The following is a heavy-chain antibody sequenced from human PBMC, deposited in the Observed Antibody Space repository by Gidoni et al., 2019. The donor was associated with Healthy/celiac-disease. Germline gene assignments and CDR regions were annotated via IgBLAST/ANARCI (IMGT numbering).Heavy chain of an antibody. CDR1: GFPFSSYS. CDR3: AREGPYQSRAFDI. CDR2: ISSSSSYI. D-gene: IGHD2-2*01. Sequence: EVQLVESGGGLVKPGGSLSLSCAASGFPFSSYSMNWVRQAPGKGLEWVSHISSSSSYIYYADSVKGRFTISRDNAKNSLYLQMNSLRAEDTAVYYCAREGPYQSRAFDIWGQGTMVTVSS. V-gene: IGHV3-21*01. J-gene: IGHJ3*02.